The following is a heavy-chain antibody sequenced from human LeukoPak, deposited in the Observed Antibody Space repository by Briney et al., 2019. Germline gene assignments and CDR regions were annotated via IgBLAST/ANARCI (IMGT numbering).Heavy chain of an antibody. CDR1: GYTFTSYG. CDR2: IIPIFGTA. J-gene: IGHJ5*02. D-gene: IGHD1-7*01. V-gene: IGHV1-69*13. CDR3: ARNLGELRSWFDP. Sequence: SVKVSCKASGYTFTSYGISWVRQAPGQGLEWMGGIIPIFGTANYAQKFQGRVTITADESTSTAYMELSSLRSEDTAVYYCARNLGELRSWFDPWGQGTLVTVSS.